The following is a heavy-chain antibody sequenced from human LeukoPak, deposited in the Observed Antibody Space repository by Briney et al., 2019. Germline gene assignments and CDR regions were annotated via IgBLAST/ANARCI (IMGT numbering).Heavy chain of an antibody. V-gene: IGHV3-74*01. CDR2: INNDA. Sequence: GGSLRLSCGASGFTFSSYWMHWVRQAPGKGLVWVSRINNDASYADSVKGRFTISRDNAKNTLYLQMNSLRAEDTAVYYCVRGRLGYYFDYWGQGTLVTVFS. J-gene: IGHJ4*02. CDR1: GFTFSSYW. D-gene: IGHD6-6*01. CDR3: VRGRLGYYFDY.